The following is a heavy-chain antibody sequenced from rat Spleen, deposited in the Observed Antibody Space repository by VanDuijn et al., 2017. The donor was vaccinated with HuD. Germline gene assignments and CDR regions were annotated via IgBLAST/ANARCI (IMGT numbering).Heavy chain of an antibody. CDR1: GFTFSNYD. Sequence: EVQLVESGGGLVQPGRSMKLSCAASGFTFSNYDMAWVRQAPTKGLEWVASISYDGSSTYYRDSVKGRFTISRDNAKSTLYLQMDSLRSEDTSTYYCARRYVYYGFLITTTPFDYLGQGVMVTVSS. J-gene: IGHJ2*01. V-gene: IGHV5-25*01. D-gene: IGHD1-6*01. CDR2: ISYDGSST. CDR3: ARRYVYYGFLITTTPFDY.